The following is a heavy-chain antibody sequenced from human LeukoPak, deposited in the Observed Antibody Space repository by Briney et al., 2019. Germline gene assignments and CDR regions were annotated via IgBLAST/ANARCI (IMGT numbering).Heavy chain of an antibody. Sequence: GGSLRLSCAASGFTFSSYEMNWVRQAPGKGLEWVSYISSSGSTIYYADSVEGRFTISRDNAKNSLYLQMNSLRAEDTAVYYCARDSVGYCTNGVCYGGDYWGQGTLVTVSS. J-gene: IGHJ4*02. CDR3: ARDSVGYCTNGVCYGGDY. D-gene: IGHD2-8*01. CDR1: GFTFSSYE. CDR2: ISSSGSTI. V-gene: IGHV3-48*03.